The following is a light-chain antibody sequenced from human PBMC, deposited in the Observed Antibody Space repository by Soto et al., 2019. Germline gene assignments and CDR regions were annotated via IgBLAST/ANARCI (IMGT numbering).Light chain of an antibody. CDR2: DVS. J-gene: IGLJ2*01. CDR3: CSHAGTTMWI. CDR1: SSDVGGYNY. Sequence: QSALTQPRSVSGSPGQSVTMSCTGTSSDVGGYNYVSWYQQHPGKAPKLIISDVSERPSGVPARFSGSKSGNTASLTISGLQAEDEADYYCCSHAGTTMWIFGGGTKLTVL. V-gene: IGLV2-11*01.